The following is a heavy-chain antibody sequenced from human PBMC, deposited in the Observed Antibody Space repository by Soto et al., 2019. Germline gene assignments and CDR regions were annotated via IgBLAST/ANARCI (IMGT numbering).Heavy chain of an antibody. V-gene: IGHV3-23*01. CDR3: AKDVQGAVVPATY. CDR2: ISGSVGST. CDR1: GFTFSSYA. Sequence: GGSLRLSCAASGFTFSSYAMSWVRQAPGKGLEWVSAISGSVGSTYYADSVKGRFTISRDNSKNTLYLQMNSLRAEDTAVYYCAKDVQGAVVPATYWGQGTLVTVPQ. J-gene: IGHJ4*02. D-gene: IGHD2-2*01.